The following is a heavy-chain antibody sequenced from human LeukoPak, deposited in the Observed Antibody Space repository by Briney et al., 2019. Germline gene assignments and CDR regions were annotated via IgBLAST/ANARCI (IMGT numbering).Heavy chain of an antibody. V-gene: IGHV3-64*01. J-gene: IGHJ4*02. CDR2: ISSNGGST. CDR1: GFTFSSYA. CDR3: ARERLLWFGEYDY. D-gene: IGHD3-10*01. Sequence: GGSLRLSCAASGFTFSSYAMHWVRQAPGKGLEYVSAISSNGGSTYYANSVKGRFTISRDNSKNTLYLQMGSLRAEDMAVYYCARERLLWFGEYDYWGQGTLVTVSS.